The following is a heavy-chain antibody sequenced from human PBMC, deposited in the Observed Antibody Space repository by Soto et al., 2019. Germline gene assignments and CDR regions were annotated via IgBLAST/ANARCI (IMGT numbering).Heavy chain of an antibody. D-gene: IGHD1-1*01. Sequence: QLQLQESGSGLVRPSQTLSLTCAVSGGSISSGGYSWNWIRQPPGKGLEWIGYIYHSGSTLYNPYLKGRVTISADKSKNQFSQKLPSVTAADTAVYYCARDQLEGNWFDPWGQGTLVSVSS. CDR3: ARDQLEGNWFDP. V-gene: IGHV4-30-2*01. J-gene: IGHJ5*02. CDR1: GGSISSGGYS. CDR2: IYHSGST.